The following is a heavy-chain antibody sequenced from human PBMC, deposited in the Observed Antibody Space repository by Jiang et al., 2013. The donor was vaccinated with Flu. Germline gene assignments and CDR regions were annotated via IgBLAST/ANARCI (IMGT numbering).Heavy chain of an antibody. CDR1: GFSFSGYA. D-gene: IGHD1-26*01. V-gene: IGHV3-23*01. J-gene: IGHJ4*02. Sequence: VQLLESGGGLVQPGGSLRLSCAASGFSFSGYAMSWVRQAPGKGLEWVSAISGGGGSTYYADSVKGRFTISRDNSKNTLYLQMNSLRAEDTAVYYCAKGGGSSCFDYWGQGTLVTVSS. CDR2: ISGGGGST. CDR3: AKGGGSSCFDY.